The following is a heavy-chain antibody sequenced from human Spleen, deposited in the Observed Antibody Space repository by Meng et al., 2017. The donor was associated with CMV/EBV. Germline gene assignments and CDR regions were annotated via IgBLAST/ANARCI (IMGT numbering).Heavy chain of an antibody. D-gene: IGHD3-3*01. CDR2: VSYDGNSK. V-gene: IGHV3-30*03. Sequence: GESLKISCAASGFTFSDYYMSWIRQAPGKGLEWVTLVSYDGNSKYADSVKGRFTSSRDNSKNTIYLQMDSLRPEDTAIYYCARARFLEWLFTDFWGQGALVTVSS. CDR3: ARARFLEWLFTDF. CDR1: GFTFSDYY. J-gene: IGHJ4*02.